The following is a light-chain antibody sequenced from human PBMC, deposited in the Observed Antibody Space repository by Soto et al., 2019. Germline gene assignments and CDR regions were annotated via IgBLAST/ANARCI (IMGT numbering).Light chain of an antibody. CDR2: RAS. V-gene: IGKV1-5*03. Sequence: DFQMTQSPSTLSASVGDRVTITCRASQSISSWLAWYQQKPGKAPKLLIYRASSLESGVPSRFSGSGSGTEFTLTISSLQPDDLATYYCQQYNSYSTFGQGTKLEIK. CDR3: QQYNSYST. CDR1: QSISSW. J-gene: IGKJ2*01.